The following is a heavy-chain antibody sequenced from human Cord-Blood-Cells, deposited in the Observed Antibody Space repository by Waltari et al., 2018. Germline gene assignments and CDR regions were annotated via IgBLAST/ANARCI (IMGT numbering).Heavy chain of an antibody. D-gene: IGHD2-2*01. CDR2: INHSGST. Sequence: QVQLQQWGAGLLKPSETLSLTCAVYGGSFSGYYWSWIRQPPGKGLEWIGEINHSGSTNYNPSLKSRVTISVDTSKNQFSLKLGSVTAADMAVYYCARAASRFAFDIWGQGTMVTVSS. CDR1: GGSFSGYY. V-gene: IGHV4-34*01. J-gene: IGHJ3*02. CDR3: ARAASRFAFDI.